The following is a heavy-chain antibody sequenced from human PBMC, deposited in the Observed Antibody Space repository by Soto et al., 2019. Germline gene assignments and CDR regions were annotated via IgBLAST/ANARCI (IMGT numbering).Heavy chain of an antibody. J-gene: IGHJ6*02. CDR2: IHYSGST. D-gene: IGHD6-13*01. CDR3: AKDRGYSSSLTDGGMDV. V-gene: IGHV4-61*01. Sequence: QVQLQESGPGLVKPSETLSLTCTVSGGSVSSGSYYWSWIRQRPGKRLEWIGYIHYSGSTNYNPSPKDQVTIQADESKNHYYLKMSSVTAADTAVYYCAKDRGYSSSLTDGGMDVWGQGTTVNVSS. CDR1: GGSVSSGSYY.